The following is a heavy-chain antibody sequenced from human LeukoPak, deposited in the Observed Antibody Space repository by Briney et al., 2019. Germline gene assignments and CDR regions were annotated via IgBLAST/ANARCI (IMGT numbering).Heavy chain of an antibody. J-gene: IGHJ3*02. CDR2: TSHSGST. V-gene: IGHV4-59*01. D-gene: IGHD3-22*01. CDR3: ARGYYDARGDSNPFDI. Sequence: PSETLSLTCTVSGGSISSSYWSWIRQPPGRGLEWIGYTSHSGSTNYKPSLKSRVSISVDTSKNQFSLKLTSVTAADTAMYYCARGYYDARGDSNPFDIWGRGTMVTVSS. CDR1: GGSISSSY.